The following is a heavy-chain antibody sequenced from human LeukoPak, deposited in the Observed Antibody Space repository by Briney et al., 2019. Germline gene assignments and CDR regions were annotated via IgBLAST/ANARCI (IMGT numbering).Heavy chain of an antibody. V-gene: IGHV1-46*01. Sequence: GASVKVSCKASGYTFTSYYMHWVRQAPGQGLEWMGIINPSGGSTSYAQKFQGRVTMTRDTSTSTVYMELSSLRSEDTAVYYCARDRLPGRWLQHFPQYWGQGTLVTVSS. CDR3: ARDRLPGRWLQHFPQY. D-gene: IGHD5-24*01. CDR1: GYTFTSYY. CDR2: INPSGGST. J-gene: IGHJ4*02.